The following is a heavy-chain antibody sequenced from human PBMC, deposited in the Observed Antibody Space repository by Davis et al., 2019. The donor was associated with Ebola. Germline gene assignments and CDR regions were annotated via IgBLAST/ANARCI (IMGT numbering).Heavy chain of an antibody. Sequence: GGSLRLSCAASGFTFSSYWMSWVRQAPGKGLEWVANIKQDGGEKHYVDSVKGRFTISRDNAKNSLFLQMNSLRAEDTAFYYCASGDERGSSYDMDVWGQGTTVTVSS. CDR3: ASGDERGSSYDMDV. V-gene: IGHV3-7*03. CDR2: IKQDGGEK. J-gene: IGHJ6*02. CDR1: GFTFSSYW. D-gene: IGHD5-12*01.